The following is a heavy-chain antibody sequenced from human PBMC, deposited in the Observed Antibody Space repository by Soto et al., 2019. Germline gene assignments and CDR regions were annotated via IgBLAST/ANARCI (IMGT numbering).Heavy chain of an antibody. V-gene: IGHV3-23*01. CDR2: ISAGAAGI. CDR3: AKALSDWNFDW. J-gene: IGHJ4*02. Sequence: GGSLRLSCSPSGFTFSTYAMTWVRQAPGQGLEWVSAISAGAAGIYYSDSVKGRFTISRDNSKNTLYLQMDGLRAEDTAIYYYAKALSDWNFDWWGQVILVSVSS. CDR1: GFTFSTYA. D-gene: IGHD6-19*01.